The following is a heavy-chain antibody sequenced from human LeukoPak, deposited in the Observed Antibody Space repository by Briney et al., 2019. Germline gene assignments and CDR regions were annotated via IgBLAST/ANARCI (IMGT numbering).Heavy chain of an antibody. CDR1: GFTIGKSD. J-gene: IGHJ4*02. CDR2: VYTGGRT. CDR3: ARDRDYSTSPFDY. Sequence: GGSLRLSCATSGFTIGKSDMAWVRQAPGKGLEWVSIVYTGGRTFHADSVKGRFTISRDNAKNSLYLQMNSLRAEDTAVYYCARDRDYSTSPFDYWGQGTLVTVSS. D-gene: IGHD6-6*01. V-gene: IGHV3-53*01.